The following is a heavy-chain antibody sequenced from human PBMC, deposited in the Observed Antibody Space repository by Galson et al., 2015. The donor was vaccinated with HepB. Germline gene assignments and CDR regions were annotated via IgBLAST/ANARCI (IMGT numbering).Heavy chain of an antibody. Sequence: SLRLSCAVSGFIFSDYYMSWIRQTPGKGLEWISSISNDGETVKYDDSVKGLFTISRENARKSLTLQMNSLRVEDPAIYYCAKTAGWFDPWSQGTLVTVSS. V-gene: IGHV3-11*01. CDR2: ISNDGETV. CDR3: AKTAGWFDP. J-gene: IGHJ5*02. CDR1: GFIFSDYY. D-gene: IGHD1-14*01.